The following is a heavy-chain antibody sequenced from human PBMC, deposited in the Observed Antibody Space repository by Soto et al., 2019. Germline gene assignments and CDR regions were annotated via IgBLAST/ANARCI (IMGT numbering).Heavy chain of an antibody. Sequence: GGSLRLSCAASGFTFSSYSMNWVRQAPGKGLEWVSSISSSSSYIYYADSVKGRFTISRDNAKNSLYLQMSSLRAEDTAVYYCARDPYCSGGSCFPDNWFDPWGQGNMVNVSS. J-gene: IGHJ5*02. CDR1: GFTFSSYS. D-gene: IGHD2-15*01. CDR2: ISSSSSYI. CDR3: ARDPYCSGGSCFPDNWFDP. V-gene: IGHV3-21*01.